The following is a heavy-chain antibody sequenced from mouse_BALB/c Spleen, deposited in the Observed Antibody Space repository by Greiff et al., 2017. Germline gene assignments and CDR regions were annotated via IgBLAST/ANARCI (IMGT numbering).Heavy chain of an antibody. J-gene: IGHJ2*01. CDR2: IDPANGNT. V-gene: IGHV14-3*02. CDR3: VRPDY. CDR1: GFNIKDTY. Sequence: EVMLVESGAELVKPGASVKLSCTASGFNIKDTYMHWVKQRPEQGLEWIGRIDPANGNTKYDPKFQGKATITADTSSNTAYLQLSSLTSEDTAVYYCVRPDYWGQGTTLTVSS.